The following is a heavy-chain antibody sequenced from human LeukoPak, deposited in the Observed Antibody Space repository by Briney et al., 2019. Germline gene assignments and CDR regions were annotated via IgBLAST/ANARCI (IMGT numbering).Heavy chain of an antibody. V-gene: IGHV3-30*18. CDR3: AKNERDTAMVIGA. Sequence: PGRSLRLSCAASGFSFITYGMHWVRQAPGKGLEWVAVISYDGSNKYYADSVKGRFTISRDNSKNTLYLQMNSLRAEDTAVYYCAKNERDTAMVIGAWGQGTLVTVSS. CDR1: GFSFITYG. D-gene: IGHD5-18*01. CDR2: ISYDGSNK. J-gene: IGHJ5*02.